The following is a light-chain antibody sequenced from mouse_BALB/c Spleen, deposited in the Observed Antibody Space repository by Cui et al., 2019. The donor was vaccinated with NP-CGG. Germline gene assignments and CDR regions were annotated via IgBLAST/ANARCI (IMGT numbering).Light chain of an antibody. CDR1: TGAVTTSNY. J-gene: IGLJ1*01. V-gene: IGLV1*01. CDR3: ALWYSNHWV. CDR2: GTN. Sequence: QAVAPQEPALTTSPGETVTLTCRSSTGAVTTSNYANWVQEKPDHLFTGLIGGTNNRAPGVPARFSGSLIGDKAALTITGAQTEDEAIYFCALWYSNHWVFGGGTKLTVL.